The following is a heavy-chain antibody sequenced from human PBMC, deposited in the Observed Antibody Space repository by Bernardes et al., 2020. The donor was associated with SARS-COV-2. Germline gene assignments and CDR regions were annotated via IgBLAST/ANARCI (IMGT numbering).Heavy chain of an antibody. CDR3: ARESDWNYVFDY. D-gene: IGHD1-7*01. J-gene: IGHJ4*02. Sequence: VGSLRLSCAASEFTFSSSAMSWVRQAPGKGLEWVSSITSSSSYKYYADSVKGRFTISRDNAKNSLYLQMNSLRAEDTAVYFCARESDWNYVFDYWGQGTLVTVSS. CDR2: ITSSSSYK. CDR1: EFTFSSSA. V-gene: IGHV3-21*01.